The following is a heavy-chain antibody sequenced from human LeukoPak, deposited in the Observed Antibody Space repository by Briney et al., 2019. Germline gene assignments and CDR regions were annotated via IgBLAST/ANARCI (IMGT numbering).Heavy chain of an antibody. D-gene: IGHD3-16*01. J-gene: IGHJ3*02. CDR1: GGSISSYY. CDR3: ARGHSPTGGDAFDI. V-gene: IGHV4-59*01. CDR2: IYYSGST. Sequence: SSETLSLTCTVSGGSISSYYWSWIRQPPGKGLEWIGYIYYSGSTNYNPSLKSRVTISVDTSKNQFSLKLSSVTAADTAVYYCARGHSPTGGDAFDIWGQGTMVTVSS.